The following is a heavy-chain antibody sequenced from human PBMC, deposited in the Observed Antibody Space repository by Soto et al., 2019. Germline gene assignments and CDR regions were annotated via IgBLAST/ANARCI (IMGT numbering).Heavy chain of an antibody. V-gene: IGHV1-8*01. J-gene: IGHJ4*02. Sequence: QVQLVQSGAEVKKPGASVKVSCKASGYTFTRYDINWVRQATGQGLEWMGWMNPNSGDTGYAQKFQGRVTMTRNTSISTAYMELSSLRSEDTAVYYCARGSQWFAVTTDWGQGTLVTVSS. CDR1: GYTFTRYD. D-gene: IGHD4-17*01. CDR2: MNPNSGDT. CDR3: ARGSQWFAVTTD.